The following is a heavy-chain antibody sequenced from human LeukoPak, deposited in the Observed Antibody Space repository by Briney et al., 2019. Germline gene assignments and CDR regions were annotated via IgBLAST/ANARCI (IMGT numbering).Heavy chain of an antibody. Sequence: GGSLRLSCEASEFILSSYAMNWVRQAPGKGLEWISYICDSCNTNYYADSVRGRFTISRDNVKNSLYLQMNSLRAEDTAVYYCAREHYDSSFDYWGQGTLVTVSS. D-gene: IGHD3-22*01. CDR3: AREHYDSSFDY. CDR2: ICDSCNTN. J-gene: IGHJ4*02. CDR1: EFILSSYA. V-gene: IGHV3-48*01.